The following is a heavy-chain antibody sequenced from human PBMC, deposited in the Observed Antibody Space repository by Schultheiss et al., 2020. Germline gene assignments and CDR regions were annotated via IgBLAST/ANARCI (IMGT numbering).Heavy chain of an antibody. CDR2: IYTSGST. J-gene: IGHJ4*02. V-gene: IGHV4-61*02. CDR1: GGSINSGNYY. CDR3: ARVVGATTYFDY. Sequence: SETLSLTCTVSGGSINSGNYYWNWIRQPAGKGLEWIGRIYTSGSTNYNPSLKSRVTISVDTSKNQFSLKLSSVTAADTAVYYCARVVGATTYFDYWGRGTLVTVSS. D-gene: IGHD1-26*01.